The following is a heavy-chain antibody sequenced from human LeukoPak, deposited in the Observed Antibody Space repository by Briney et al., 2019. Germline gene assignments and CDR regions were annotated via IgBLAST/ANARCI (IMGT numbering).Heavy chain of an antibody. CDR2: ISAYNGNT. J-gene: IGHJ5*02. CDR1: GGTFSSYG. CDR3: ARDGRALVLRYFDWTNWFDP. D-gene: IGHD3-9*01. Sequence: APVKVSCKASGGTFSSYGISWVRQAPGQGLEWMGWISAYNGNTNYAQKLQGRVTMTTDTSTSTAYMELRSLRSDDTAVYYCARDGRALVLRYFDWTNWFDPWGQGTLVTVSS. V-gene: IGHV1-18*01.